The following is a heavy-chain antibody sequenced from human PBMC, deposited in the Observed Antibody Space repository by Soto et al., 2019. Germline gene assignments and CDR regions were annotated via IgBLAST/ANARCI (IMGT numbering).Heavy chain of an antibody. CDR3: ARHVTAVAGTPYYFDY. Sequence: GESLKISCKGSGYSFTSYWIGWVRQMPGKGLEWMGIIYPGDSDTRYSPSFQGQVTISADKSISTAYLQWSSLKASDTAMYYCARHVTAVAGTPYYFDYWGQGTLVTVSS. V-gene: IGHV5-51*01. J-gene: IGHJ4*02. D-gene: IGHD6-19*01. CDR1: GYSFTSYW. CDR2: IYPGDSDT.